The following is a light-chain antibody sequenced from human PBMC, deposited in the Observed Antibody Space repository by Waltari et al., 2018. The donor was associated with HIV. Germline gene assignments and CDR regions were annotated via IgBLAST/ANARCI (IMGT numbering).Light chain of an antibody. CDR2: YKSDSDK. CDR3: VIWHNSVWV. CDR1: SGITVGIYR. Sequence: QTVLTQPSSLSASPGASVSLTCTFRSGITVGIYRIYWYQQKSGSPPQYLLTYKSDSDKLQASGVPSRFSGSKDFSANAGIILISGLQSEDEADYYCVIWHNSVWVFGGGTKLTVL. V-gene: IGLV5-45*02. J-gene: IGLJ3*02.